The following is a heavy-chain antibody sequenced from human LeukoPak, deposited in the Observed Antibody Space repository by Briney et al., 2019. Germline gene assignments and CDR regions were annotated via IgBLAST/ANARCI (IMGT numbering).Heavy chain of an antibody. CDR3: TKDPNGDYVGAFDP. Sequence: GGSLRLSCAASGFSFSSFAMTWVRQAPGKGLEWVSSITGGHYPTYNADSVKGRFTISRDNSKNTLYLQMNSLRADDTAVYYCTKDPNGDYVGAFDPWGQGTLVTVSS. V-gene: IGHV3-23*01. J-gene: IGHJ5*02. CDR2: ITGGHYPT. CDR1: GFSFSSFA. D-gene: IGHD4-17*01.